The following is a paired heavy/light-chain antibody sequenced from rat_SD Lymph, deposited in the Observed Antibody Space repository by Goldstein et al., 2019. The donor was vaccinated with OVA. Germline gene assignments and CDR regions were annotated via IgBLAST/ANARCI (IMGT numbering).Heavy chain of an antibody. CDR1: GFTFTDFY. CDR2: IRNKANGYTT. Sequence: EVKLLESGGGLVQPGGSMRLSCAASGFTFTDFYMSWIRQPAGKAPEWLGFIRNKANGYTTEYNPSVEGRFTISRDNNQNMLHLQMNTLRAEDTATYYCARGTFGRAGFAHWGQGTLVTVSS. J-gene: IGHJ3*01. D-gene: IGHD4-1*01. CDR3: ARGTFGRAGFAH. V-gene: IGHV7-7*01.
Light chain of an antibody. Sequence: DTVLTQSPALAVSTGERVTISCRASESVNAGLHWYQQKPGQQPKLLIYGASNLESGAPARFSGSGSGTDFTLTIDPVEADDTATYFCHQNWNDPLTFGSGTKLEIK. CDR3: HQNWNDPLT. J-gene: IGKJ5*01. CDR1: ESVNAG. V-gene: IGKV3S10*01. CDR2: GAS.